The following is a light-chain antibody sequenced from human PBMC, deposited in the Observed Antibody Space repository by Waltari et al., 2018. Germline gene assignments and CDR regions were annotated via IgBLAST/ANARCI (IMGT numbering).Light chain of an antibody. Sequence: QSALTQPASVSGSPGQSIPISCTGTSSAVGSYNIVSWFQQYPDKAPKLIIFEVNKRPSGVSNRFSGSKSGNTASLTISGLQAEDEADYYCCSYAGSGIYVFGSGAKVTVL. CDR2: EVN. CDR1: SSAVGSYNI. J-gene: IGLJ1*01. V-gene: IGLV2-23*02. CDR3: CSYAGSGIYV.